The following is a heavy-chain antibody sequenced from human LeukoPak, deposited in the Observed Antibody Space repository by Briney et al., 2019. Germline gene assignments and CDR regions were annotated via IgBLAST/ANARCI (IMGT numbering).Heavy chain of an antibody. Sequence: GRSLRLSCAATGYSFEDYGMHWVRQPPGKGREWVSAINWDGGGTGHEDSVKGRFTILRDNAKNSLYLQLSSLRPEDTALYYCAKHLTANNTYIFLGLDVWGQGTSVTVSS. CDR2: INWDGGGT. CDR1: GYSFEDYG. CDR3: AKHLTANNTYIFLGLDV. V-gene: IGHV3-9*01. D-gene: IGHD5-18*01. J-gene: IGHJ6*02.